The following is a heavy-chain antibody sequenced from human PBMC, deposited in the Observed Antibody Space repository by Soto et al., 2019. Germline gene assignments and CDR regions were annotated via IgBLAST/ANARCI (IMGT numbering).Heavy chain of an antibody. CDR3: LRKHYKAGYFDG. J-gene: IGHJ3*01. D-gene: IGHD3-10*01. V-gene: IGHV4-59*01. CDR2: IYYTGKT. Sequence: SESLSHTCSISGGTIVDYYWSWSLQPLGKGLEWLAYIYYTGKTDQNPSLERRVSISLGTSKNQFSLNLRSVTAADTAVYYCLRKHYKAGYFDGWS. CDR1: GGTIVDYY.